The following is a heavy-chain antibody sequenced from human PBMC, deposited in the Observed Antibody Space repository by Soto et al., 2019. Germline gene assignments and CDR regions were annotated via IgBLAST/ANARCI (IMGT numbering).Heavy chain of an antibody. CDR1: GFTFSSYS. V-gene: IGHV3-21*01. Sequence: EVQLVESGGGLVKPGGSLRLSCAASGFTFSSYSMNWVRQAPGKGLEWVSSISSSSSYIYYADSVKGRFTISRDNAKNPRDLQMKPLRAGGTAVYSWGAGGGGYYFDYWGQGTLVTVSS. CDR2: ISSSSSYI. D-gene: IGHD3-16*01. CDR3: GAGGGGYYFDY. J-gene: IGHJ4*02.